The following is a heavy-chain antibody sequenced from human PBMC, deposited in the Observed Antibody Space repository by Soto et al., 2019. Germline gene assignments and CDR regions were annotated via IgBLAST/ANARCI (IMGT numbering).Heavy chain of an antibody. J-gene: IGHJ2*01. CDR2: NIPIFGTA. CDR1: GGTFSSYA. Sequence: QVQLVQSGAEVQKPGSSVKVSCKASGGTFSSYAISWVRQAPGQGLEWMGRNIPIFGTANYAQKFQGRVTMTADESTITAYMELGSLRSEDTAVYYCTRGVGVGATAYFDLWGRGTLVTVSS. CDR3: TRGVGVGATAYFDL. V-gene: IGHV1-69*18. D-gene: IGHD1-26*01.